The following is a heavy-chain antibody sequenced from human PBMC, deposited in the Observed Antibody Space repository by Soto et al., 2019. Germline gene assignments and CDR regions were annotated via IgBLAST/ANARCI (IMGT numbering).Heavy chain of an antibody. V-gene: IGHV4-61*01. J-gene: IGHJ6*02. CDR3: TRGIEGWYQGRYYYGMDV. CDR1: GGSVSSGSYY. D-gene: IGHD6-19*01. CDR2: IYYSGST. Sequence: QVQLQESGPGLVKPSETLSLTCTVSGGSVSSGSYYWSWLRQPPGKGLEWIGYIYYSGSTNYNPSLKSRVTIPVDTSTNQFSLKLSSVTAADTAVYYCTRGIEGWYQGRYYYGMDVWGQGTTVTVSS.